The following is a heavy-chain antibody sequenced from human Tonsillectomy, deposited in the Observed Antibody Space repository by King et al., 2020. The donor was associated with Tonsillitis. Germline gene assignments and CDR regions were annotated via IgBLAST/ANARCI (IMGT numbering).Heavy chain of an antibody. Sequence: VQLVESGGSLVQPGGSLRLSCAASGFTFSSYELNWVRQAPGEGLGWLSYISGIRDTIYYSDSVKGRFTISRDNAKNSLYLQMNSLRAEDTAVYYCARMGYSSSWYGGYFDYWGQGILVTVSS. CDR1: GFTFSSYE. CDR2: ISGIRDTI. V-gene: IGHV3-48*03. CDR3: ARMGYSSSWYGGYFDY. J-gene: IGHJ4*02. D-gene: IGHD6-13*01.